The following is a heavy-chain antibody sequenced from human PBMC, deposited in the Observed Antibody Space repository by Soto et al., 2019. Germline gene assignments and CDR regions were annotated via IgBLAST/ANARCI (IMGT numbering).Heavy chain of an antibody. CDR2: INHSGST. V-gene: IGHV4-34*01. Sequence: SETLSLTCAVYGGSFSGYYWSWIRQPPGKGLEWIGEINHSGSTNYNPSLKSRVTISVDTSKNQFSLKLSSVTAADTAVYYCARAGHRITIFGVDLNWFDPWGQGTLVTVAS. J-gene: IGHJ5*02. D-gene: IGHD3-3*01. CDR1: GGSFSGYY. CDR3: ARAGHRITIFGVDLNWFDP.